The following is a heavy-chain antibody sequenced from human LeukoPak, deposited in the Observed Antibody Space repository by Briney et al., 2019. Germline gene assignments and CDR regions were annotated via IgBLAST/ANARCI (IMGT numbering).Heavy chain of an antibody. V-gene: IGHV4-59*01. CDR1: GDSIGSYY. Sequence: SETLSLTCTVSGDSIGSYYWTWIRQPPGKGLEWIGYIYYSGNTNYNTSLKSRVTMSLDTSKNQFSLNLTSETTADTATYYCARGGTIFAVVALDIWGQGTMVTVSS. J-gene: IGHJ3*02. CDR3: ARGGTIFAVVALDI. CDR2: IYYSGNT. D-gene: IGHD3-3*01.